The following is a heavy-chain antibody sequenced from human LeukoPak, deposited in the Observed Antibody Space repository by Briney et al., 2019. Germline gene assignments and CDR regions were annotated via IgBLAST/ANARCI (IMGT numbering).Heavy chain of an antibody. J-gene: IGHJ4*02. Sequence: GASVKVSCKASGYTFTSYGISWVRQAPGQGLEWMGWISAYNGNTNYAQKLQGRVTMTTDTSTSTAYMELRSLRSDDTAVYYCATMGYGSGSYYSVGSYWGQGTLVTVSS. D-gene: IGHD3-10*01. V-gene: IGHV1-18*01. CDR1: GYTFTSYG. CDR2: ISAYNGNT. CDR3: ATMGYGSGSYYSVGSY.